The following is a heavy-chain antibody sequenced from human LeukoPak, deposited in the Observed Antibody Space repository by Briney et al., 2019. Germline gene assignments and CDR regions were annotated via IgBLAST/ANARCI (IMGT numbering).Heavy chain of an antibody. CDR2: ISWNSGTI. Sequence: GGSLRLSCAAPGFTFDDYAIHWVRQAPGKGLEWVSGISWNSGTIGYADSVKGRFTISRDNAKNSLYLQMNSLRAEDTALYYCAKVISGNYYDSSGYYSDWGQGTLVTVSS. CDR3: AKVISGNYYDSSGYYSD. CDR1: GFTFDDYA. V-gene: IGHV3-9*01. J-gene: IGHJ4*02. D-gene: IGHD3-22*01.